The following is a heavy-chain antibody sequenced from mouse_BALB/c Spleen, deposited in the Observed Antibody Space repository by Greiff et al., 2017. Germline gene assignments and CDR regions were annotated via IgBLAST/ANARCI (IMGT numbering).Heavy chain of an antibody. D-gene: IGHD2-4*01. Sequence: EVQVVESGGGLVKPGGSLKLSCAASGFTFSSYAMSWVRQTPEKRLEWVATISSGGSYTYYPDTVTGRFTISRDNAKNTLYLEMSSLRSEDTAMYYCARGDYGLFAYWGQGTLVTVSA. V-gene: IGHV5-9-4*01. CDR2: ISSGGSYT. CDR3: ARGDYGLFAY. J-gene: IGHJ3*01. CDR1: GFTFSSYA.